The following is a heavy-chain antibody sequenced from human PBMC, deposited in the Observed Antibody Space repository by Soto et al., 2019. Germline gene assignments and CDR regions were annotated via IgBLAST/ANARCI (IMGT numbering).Heavy chain of an antibody. Sequence: QVQLVQSGAEVKKPGASVKVSCKASGYTFTNSGFSWVRQAPGQGLEWVGWIRVNNGDTHYAQKLQGRVTMTTDTSTSPAFRELGSLRSDDTAVYYCARDLRYSDCDVHYWGQGPLITVPS. J-gene: IGHJ4*02. CDR2: IRVNNGDT. CDR1: GYTFTNSG. CDR3: ARDLRYSDCDVHY. V-gene: IGHV1-18*01. D-gene: IGHD4-17*01.